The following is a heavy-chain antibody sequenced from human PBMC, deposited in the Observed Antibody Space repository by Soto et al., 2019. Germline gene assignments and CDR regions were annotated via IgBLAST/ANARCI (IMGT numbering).Heavy chain of an antibody. D-gene: IGHD1-1*01. CDR1: GFIFRSYA. V-gene: IGHV3-23*01. CDR3: AKGRTVGTS. J-gene: IGHJ5*02. Sequence: EVQLLESGGGLVQPGGSLRLSCAASGFIFRSYAMSWVRQAPGTGLEWVSAISDNGDTTYYVDSGKGRFTISRDNSKNTLYLQMNSLRAEDTALYYCAKGRTVGTSWGQGTLVTVSS. CDR2: ISDNGDTT.